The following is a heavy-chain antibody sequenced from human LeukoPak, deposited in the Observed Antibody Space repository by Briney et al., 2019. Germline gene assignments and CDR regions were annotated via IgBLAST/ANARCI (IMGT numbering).Heavy chain of an antibody. J-gene: IGHJ4*02. V-gene: IGHV6-1*01. CDR2: TYSRSRWYN. CDR1: GDSVSSNSAA. D-gene: IGHD5-24*01. CDR3: ARTMHSDYFDY. Sequence: SQTLSLTCAISGDSVSSNSAAWSWIRQSPSRGHEWLGRTYSRSRWYNDYAVSVKSRITINPDTSKNQFSLQLNSVTPEDTAVYYCARTMHSDYFDYWGQGTLVTVSS.